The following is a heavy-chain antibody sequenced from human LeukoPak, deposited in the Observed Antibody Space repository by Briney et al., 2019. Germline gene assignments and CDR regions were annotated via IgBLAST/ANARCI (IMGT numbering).Heavy chain of an antibody. D-gene: IGHD2-15*01. Sequence: GGSLRLSCAASGFTFSSYGMHWVRQAPGKGLEWVAVISYDGSNKYYADSVKGRFTISRDNSKNTLYLQMNSLRAEDTAVYYCAKDRSSCYSDWGQGTLVTVSS. J-gene: IGHJ4*02. CDR2: ISYDGSNK. CDR1: GFTFSSYG. CDR3: AKDRSSCYSD. V-gene: IGHV3-30*18.